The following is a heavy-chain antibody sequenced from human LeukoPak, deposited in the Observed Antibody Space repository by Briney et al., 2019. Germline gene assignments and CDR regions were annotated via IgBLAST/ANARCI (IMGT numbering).Heavy chain of an antibody. CDR3: ARSALVPAAMSLRHGDYYYYYMDV. J-gene: IGHJ6*03. V-gene: IGHV1-69*01. CDR2: IIPIFGTA. D-gene: IGHD2-2*01. CDR1: GGTFSSYA. Sequence: GASVKVSCKASGGTFSSYAISWVRQAPGQGLEWMGGIIPIFGTANYAQKFQGRVTITADESTSTAYMELSSLRSEDTAVYYCARSALVPAAMSLRHGDYYYYYMDVWGKGTTVTVSS.